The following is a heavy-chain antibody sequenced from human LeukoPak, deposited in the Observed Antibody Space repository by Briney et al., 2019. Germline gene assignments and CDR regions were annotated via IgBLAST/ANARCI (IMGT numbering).Heavy chain of an antibody. CDR1: GGSISSGDYY. J-gene: IGHJ4*02. V-gene: IGHV4-30-4*01. D-gene: IGHD6-13*01. CDR3: ARGGSSWYRGFDY. CDR2: IYYSGST. Sequence: SPSQTLSLTCTVSGGSISSGDYYWSWIRQPPGKGLEWIGYIYYSGSTYYNPSLKSRVTISVDTSKNQFSLKLSSVTAADTAVYYCARGGSSWYRGFDYWGQGTLVTVSS.